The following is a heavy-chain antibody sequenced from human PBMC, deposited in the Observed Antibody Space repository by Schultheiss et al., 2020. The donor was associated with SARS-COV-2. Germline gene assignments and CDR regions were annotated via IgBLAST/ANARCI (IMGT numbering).Heavy chain of an antibody. CDR1: GYTFTGYY. Sequence: ASVKVSCKASGYTFTGYYMHWVRQAPGQGLEWMGWINPNSGGTNYAQKFQGWVTITADKSTSTAYMELSSLRSEDTAVYYCARVVRGTWEGGFDTWGQGTLVTVSS. D-gene: IGHD1-26*01. CDR3: ARVVRGTWEGGFDT. V-gene: IGHV1-2*04. CDR2: INPNSGGT. J-gene: IGHJ5*02.